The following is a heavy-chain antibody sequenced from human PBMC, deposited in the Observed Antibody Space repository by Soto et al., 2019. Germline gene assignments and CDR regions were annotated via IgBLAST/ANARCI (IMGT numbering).Heavy chain of an antibody. CDR2: ISYDGSNK. CDR1: RFTFSNYG. J-gene: IGHJ4*02. V-gene: IGHV3-30*18. D-gene: IGHD2-8*01. Sequence: QVQLVESGGGVVQPGRSLRLSCAASRFTFSNYGMHWVRQTPGKGLEWVAVISYDGSNKYYADSVKGRFTISRDNSKNTLYLQMNSLRAVVTAVYYCVNGVYHYFDYWGQGTLVTVSS. CDR3: VNGVYHYFDY.